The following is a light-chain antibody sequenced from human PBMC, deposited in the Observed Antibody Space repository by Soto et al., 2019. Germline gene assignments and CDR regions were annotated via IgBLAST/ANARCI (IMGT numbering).Light chain of an antibody. CDR1: HSISTN. J-gene: IGKJ4*01. Sequence: EIIMTQSPATLSVSPGEGATLSCRTSHSISTNLAWYQHKRGQSPRLLVYGASTRATGVPARFSGSGSGAEFTLSNSSLQSEDFAVYYCQQYNSWPPFGGGTKVEIK. CDR2: GAS. CDR3: QQYNSWPP. V-gene: IGKV3-15*01.